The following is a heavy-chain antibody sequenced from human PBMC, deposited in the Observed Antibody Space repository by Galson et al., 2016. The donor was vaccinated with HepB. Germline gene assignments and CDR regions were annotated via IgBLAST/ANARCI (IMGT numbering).Heavy chain of an antibody. Sequence: QSGAEVKKPGASLRISCQGSGYIFTNYWISWVRQMPGKGLERLGRIDPSDSSTTYSPSFQGHVTISAAKSISSVYLQWNSMKASDSYIYYCAREISTFDVWGQGTVVSVSS. CDR3: AREISTFDV. CDR2: IDPSDSST. D-gene: IGHD2-2*01. CDR1: GYIFTNYW. J-gene: IGHJ3*01. V-gene: IGHV5-10-1*01.